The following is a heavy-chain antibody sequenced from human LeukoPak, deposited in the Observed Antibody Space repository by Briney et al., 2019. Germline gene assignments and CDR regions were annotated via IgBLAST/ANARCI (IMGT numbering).Heavy chain of an antibody. D-gene: IGHD6-19*01. CDR3: ARGAVAGIYYYYYGMDA. Sequence: SETLSLTCAVYGGSFSGYYWSWIRQPPGKGLEWIGEINHSGSTNYNPSLKSRVTISVDTSKNQFSLKLSSVTAADTAVYYCARGAVAGIYYYYYGMDAWGQGTTVTVSS. V-gene: IGHV4-34*01. J-gene: IGHJ6*02. CDR1: GGSFSGYY. CDR2: INHSGST.